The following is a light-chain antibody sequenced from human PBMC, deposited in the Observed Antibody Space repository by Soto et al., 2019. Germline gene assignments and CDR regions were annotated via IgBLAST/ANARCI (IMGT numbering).Light chain of an antibody. J-gene: IGKJ1*01. CDR2: KAS. Sequence: DIQMTHSPSTLSASVGDRVTITCRASQSISSWLAWYQQKPGKAPKLLIYKASSLESGVPSRFSGSGSGTEFTLTISSLQPDDFATYYCQQYKSYSFGQGTKVDNK. V-gene: IGKV1-5*03. CDR1: QSISSW. CDR3: QQYKSYS.